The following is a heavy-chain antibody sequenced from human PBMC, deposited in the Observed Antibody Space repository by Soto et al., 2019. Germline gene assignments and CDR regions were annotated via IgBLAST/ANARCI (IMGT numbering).Heavy chain of an antibody. CDR3: ASHNEVGGSYYGMDV. D-gene: IGHD2-15*01. CDR2: IYPADSDT. J-gene: IGHJ6*02. Sequence: GESLKITCKGCGYRLSSDWSGGVRHIPGKGLEWLGLIYPADSDTRYSPSFQGKVTIAAEKSISTGYLQWSSLKPSDTAMYYCASHNEVGGSYYGMDVWGQRPTVTVSS. V-gene: IGHV5-51*01. CDR1: GYRLSSDW.